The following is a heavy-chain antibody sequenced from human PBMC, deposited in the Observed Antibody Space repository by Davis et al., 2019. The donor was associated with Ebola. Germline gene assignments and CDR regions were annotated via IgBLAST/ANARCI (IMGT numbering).Heavy chain of an antibody. V-gene: IGHV3-7*03. CDR3: VREAWGSYGFDY. J-gene: IGHJ4*02. D-gene: IGHD3-16*01. CDR1: GFTFSSYW. CDR2: IKENGREK. Sequence: GESLKISCAASGFTFSSYWMSWVRQAPGKGLEWVAKIKENGREKYHVDSVKGRFTISRDNSKNSLYLQMNSLRADDTAVYYCVREAWGSYGFDYWGQGTLVTVSS.